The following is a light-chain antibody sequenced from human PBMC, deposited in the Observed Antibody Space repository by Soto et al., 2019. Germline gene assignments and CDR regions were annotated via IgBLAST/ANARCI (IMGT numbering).Light chain of an antibody. Sequence: DLVMTQSPLSLPVTPEEPASISCRSSQSLLHSNGYNYLDWYLQKPGQSPQLLIYLGSNRASGVPDRFSGSGSGTDFTLKISRVEAEDVGVYYCMQALQTPLYTFGQGTKLEIK. V-gene: IGKV2-28*01. CDR3: MQALQTPLYT. CDR1: QSLLHSNGYNY. CDR2: LGS. J-gene: IGKJ2*01.